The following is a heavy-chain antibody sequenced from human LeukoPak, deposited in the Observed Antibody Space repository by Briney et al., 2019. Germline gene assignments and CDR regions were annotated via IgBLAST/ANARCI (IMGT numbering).Heavy chain of an antibody. V-gene: IGHV3-66*01. CDR3: ARDSGFSDYAY. CDR2: IYSDGST. CDR1: GFTVSSDY. Sequence: GGSLSLSCVGSGFTVSSDYMSWVRQAPGRGLEWVSIIYSDGSTYYANSVKGRFTISRDSSKNTLYLQMNSLRADDTAIYYCARDSGFSDYAYWGQGTLVTVSS. J-gene: IGHJ4*02. D-gene: IGHD4-17*01.